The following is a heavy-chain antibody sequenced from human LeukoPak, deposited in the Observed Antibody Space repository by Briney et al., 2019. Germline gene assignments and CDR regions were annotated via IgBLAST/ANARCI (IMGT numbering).Heavy chain of an antibody. V-gene: IGHV3-73*01. CDR2: VRNRAADYAT. CDR3: SGQTFSCHGY. Sequence: GGSLRLSCAASGFTFSGSHMHWVRQASGKGLEWVGHVRNRAADYATAYAASVRGRFTISRDDSTNTEFLEMHSLKTEDSAVYYCSGQTFSCHGYWGHGTQVTVSS. CDR1: GFTFSGSH. J-gene: IGHJ4*01.